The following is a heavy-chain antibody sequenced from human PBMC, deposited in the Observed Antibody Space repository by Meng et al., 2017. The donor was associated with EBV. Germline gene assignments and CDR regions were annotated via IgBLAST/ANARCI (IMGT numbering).Heavy chain of an antibody. CDR2: IYWDDDK. CDR3: AHIIAARPFDY. CDR1: GFSISTRGVG. D-gene: IGHD6-6*01. Sequence: QISLKESGPTLAKPTQPLPLTCTFSGFSISTRGVGVGWIRQPPGKALEWLALIYWDDDKGYSQSLKSRLTITKDTSKNQVVLTMTNMDPVDAATYYCAHIIAARPFDYWGQGTLVTVSS. J-gene: IGHJ4*02. V-gene: IGHV2-5*02.